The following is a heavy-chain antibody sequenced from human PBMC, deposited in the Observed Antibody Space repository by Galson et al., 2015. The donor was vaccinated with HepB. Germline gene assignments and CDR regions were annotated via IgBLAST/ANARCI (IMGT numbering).Heavy chain of an antibody. CDR3: ARNGLAAAGFDP. D-gene: IGHD6-13*01. V-gene: IGHV3-74*01. Sequence: SLRLSCAASGFTFSSYWMHWVRQAPGKGLVWVSRINSDGSSTSYADSVKGRFTISRDNAKNTLYLQMNSLRAEDTAVYYCARNGLAAAGFDPWGQGTLVTVSS. CDR2: INSDGSST. CDR1: GFTFSSYW. J-gene: IGHJ5*02.